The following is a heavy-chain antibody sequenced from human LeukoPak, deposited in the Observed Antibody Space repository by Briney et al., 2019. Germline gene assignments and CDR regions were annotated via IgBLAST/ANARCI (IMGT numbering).Heavy chain of an antibody. J-gene: IGHJ3*02. V-gene: IGHV3-23*01. CDR3: AKDRDDYVWGSYLGAFDI. Sequence: LSLTCAVYGGSFSGYYWSWIRQPPGKGLEWVSLISGSGGSTYYADSVKGRFTISRDNSKNTLYLQMNSLRAEDTAVFYCAKDRDDYVWGSYLGAFDIWGQGTMVTVSS. D-gene: IGHD3-16*01. CDR1: GGSFSGYY. CDR2: ISGSGGST.